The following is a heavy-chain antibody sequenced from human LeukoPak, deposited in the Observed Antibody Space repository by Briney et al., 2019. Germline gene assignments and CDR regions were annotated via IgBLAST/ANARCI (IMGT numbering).Heavy chain of an antibody. CDR2: INHSGST. CDR1: GGSISSGSYY. D-gene: IGHD3-10*01. CDR3: ARHVRIRGVGYYYYYYYMDV. J-gene: IGHJ6*03. Sequence: SETLSLTCTVSGGSISSGSYYWSWIRQPPGKGLEWIGEINHSGSTNYNPSLKSRVTISVDTSKNQFSLKLSSVTAADTAVYYCARHVRIRGVGYYYYYYYMDVWGKGTTVTISS. V-gene: IGHV4-39*01.